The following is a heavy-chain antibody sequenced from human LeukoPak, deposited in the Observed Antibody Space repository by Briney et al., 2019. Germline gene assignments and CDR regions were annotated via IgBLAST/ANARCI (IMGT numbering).Heavy chain of an antibody. V-gene: IGHV5-51*01. CDR3: ARTRDGFLSGAFDI. CDR1: GSSFTSYW. D-gene: IGHD5-24*01. Sequence: GESLKISCKGSGSSFTSYWIGWVRQMPGKGLEWMGIICPGDSDTRYSPSFQGQVTIPADKSISIAYLQWSSLKASDTAMYYCARTRDGFLSGAFDIWGQGTMLTVSS. J-gene: IGHJ3*02. CDR2: ICPGDSDT.